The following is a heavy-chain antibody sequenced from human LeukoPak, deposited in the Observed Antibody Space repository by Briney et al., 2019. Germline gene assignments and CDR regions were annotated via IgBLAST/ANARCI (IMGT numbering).Heavy chain of an antibody. CDR3: ALYGSGLIAGMDV. Sequence: GGSLRLSCAASGFTVSSNYMSWVRQAPGKGLEWVSVIYSGGSTYYADSVKGRFTISRDNSKNTLYLQMNSLRAEDTAVYYCALYGSGLIAGMDVWGQGTRVTVSS. D-gene: IGHD3-10*01. V-gene: IGHV3-53*01. J-gene: IGHJ6*02. CDR1: GFTVSSNY. CDR2: IYSGGST.